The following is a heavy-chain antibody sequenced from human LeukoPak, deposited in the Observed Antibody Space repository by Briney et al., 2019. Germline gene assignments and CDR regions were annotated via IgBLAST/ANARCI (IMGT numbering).Heavy chain of an antibody. CDR2: IWYDGSNK. D-gene: IGHD1-26*01. V-gene: IGHV3-33*01. J-gene: IGHJ3*02. CDR3: ARVEWELLGAFDI. Sequence: GGSLRLSCAASGFTFSSYGMRWVRQAPGKGLEWVAVIWYDGSNKYYADSVKGLFTISRDNSKNTLYLQMNSLRAEDTAVYYCARVEWELLGAFDIWGQGTMVTVSS. CDR1: GFTFSSYG.